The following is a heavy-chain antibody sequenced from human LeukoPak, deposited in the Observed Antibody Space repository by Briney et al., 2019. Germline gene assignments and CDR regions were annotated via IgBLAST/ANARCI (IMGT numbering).Heavy chain of an antibody. D-gene: IGHD6-19*01. J-gene: IGHJ4*02. V-gene: IGHV3-48*01. CDR2: ISSSSSTI. CDR3: ARIRIAVSGGLDY. Sequence: GGSLRLSCAASGFTFSSYNMNWVRQAPGKGLEWVSYISSSSSTIYYADSVKGRFTISRDNAKNSLYLQMNSLRAEDTAVYYCARIRIAVSGGLDYWGQGTLVTVSS. CDR1: GFTFSSYN.